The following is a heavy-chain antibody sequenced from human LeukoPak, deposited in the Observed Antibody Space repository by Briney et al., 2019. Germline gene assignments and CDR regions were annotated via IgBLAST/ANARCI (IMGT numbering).Heavy chain of an antibody. J-gene: IGHJ3*02. CDR2: IIPIFGTA. CDR1: GGTFSSYA. V-gene: IGHV1-69*05. D-gene: IGHD3-22*01. Sequence: GASVKVSCKASGGTFSSYAISWVRQAPGQGLEWMGGIIPIFGTANYAQKFQGRVTITTDESTSTAYMELSSLRSEDTAVYYCARGAYYDSSGSYAFDIWGQGTMVTVSS. CDR3: ARGAYYDSSGSYAFDI.